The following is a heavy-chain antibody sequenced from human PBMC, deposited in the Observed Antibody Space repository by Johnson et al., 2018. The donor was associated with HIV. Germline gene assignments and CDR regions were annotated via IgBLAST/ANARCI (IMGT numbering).Heavy chain of an antibody. Sequence: EVQLVESGGGLVKPGGSLRLSCAASAFTFFNYAMTWVRQPPGKGLEWVSAISGSGGNTYYADSVKGRFTISRDTSKNTLYLQMSSLRAEDTAIYYCARDSGKWSGVRFAFDIWGQGTIVTVSS. D-gene: IGHD3-10*01. CDR1: AFTFFNYA. CDR2: ISGSGGNT. J-gene: IGHJ3*02. CDR3: ARDSGKWSGVRFAFDI. V-gene: IGHV3-23*04.